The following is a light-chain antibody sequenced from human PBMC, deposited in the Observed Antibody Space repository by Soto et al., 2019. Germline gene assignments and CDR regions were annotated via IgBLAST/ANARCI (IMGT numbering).Light chain of an antibody. J-gene: IGLJ3*02. CDR1: SSDVGAYNY. CDR3: TSYVGNNIWV. CDR2: EVT. Sequence: QSALTQPPSASGSPGQSVTISCTGTSSDVGAYNYVSWYQQYPGKAPKLMIYEVTKRPSGVPDRFSGSKSGNTASLTVSGLQAKDEADYYCTSYVGNNIWVFGGGTKLTVL. V-gene: IGLV2-8*01.